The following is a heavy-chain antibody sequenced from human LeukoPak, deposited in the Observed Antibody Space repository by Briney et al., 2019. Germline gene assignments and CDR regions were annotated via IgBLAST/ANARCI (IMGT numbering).Heavy chain of an antibody. CDR2: ITDGGYNT. V-gene: IGHV3-23*01. CDR1: GFTFSAFA. Sequence: GGSLRLSCAASGFTFSAFAMTWVRQAPGKGLEGVSTITDGGYNTYSADSVKGRITFSRDNSKNTLSLQLRSLRAEDTAVYYCAKDLSSTSGASDHWGQGTLVTVSS. J-gene: IGHJ4*02. CDR3: AKDLSSTSGASDH. D-gene: IGHD6-19*01.